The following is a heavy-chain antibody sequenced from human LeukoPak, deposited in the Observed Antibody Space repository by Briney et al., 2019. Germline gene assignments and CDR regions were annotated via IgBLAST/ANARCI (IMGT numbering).Heavy chain of an antibody. CDR2: IDWDDDK. CDR1: GFSLRTSGMC. V-gene: IGHV2-70*11. D-gene: IGHD3-22*01. CDR3: ARMRRYYDSSGYPDY. J-gene: IGHJ4*02. Sequence: GPALVKPTQTLTLTCTFSGFSLRTSGMCVSWIRQPPGKALEWLARIDWDDDKYYSTSLKTRLTISRDTSKNQVVLTMTNMDPVDTATYYCARMRRYYDSSGYPDYWGQGTLVTVSS.